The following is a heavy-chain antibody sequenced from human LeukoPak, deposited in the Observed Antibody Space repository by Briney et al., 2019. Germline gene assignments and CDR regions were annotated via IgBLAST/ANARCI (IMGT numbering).Heavy chain of an antibody. CDR1: GGTFSDYA. Sequence: ASVKVSCKASGGTFSDYAISWVRQAPGQGLEWMGRIIPILGIAKYAQKFQGRVTITADSSTSTAYMELRSLGSEDTAVYYCARDRHYSAAPSDYWGQGTLVSVSS. CDR2: IIPILGIA. CDR3: ARDRHYSAAPSDY. J-gene: IGHJ4*02. V-gene: IGHV1-69*04. D-gene: IGHD2-21*01.